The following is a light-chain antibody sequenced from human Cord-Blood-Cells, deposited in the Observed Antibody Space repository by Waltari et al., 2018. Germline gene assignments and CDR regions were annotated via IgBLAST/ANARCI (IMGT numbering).Light chain of an antibody. CDR3: SSYTSSSTVPVV. J-gene: IGLJ2*01. CDR2: EVS. CDR1: SSDVGSYNR. V-gene: IGLV2-18*02. Sequence: QSALTQPPSVSGSPGQSVTISCTGTSSDVGSYNRVSWYQQPPGTAPKLMIYEVSNRPSGAPDRFSGSKSGNTASLTISGLQAEDEADYYCSSYTSSSTVPVVFGGGTKLTVL.